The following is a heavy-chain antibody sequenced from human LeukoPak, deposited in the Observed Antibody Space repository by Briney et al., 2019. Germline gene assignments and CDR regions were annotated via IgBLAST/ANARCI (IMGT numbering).Heavy chain of an antibody. J-gene: IGHJ3*02. CDR1: GYSFTSYW. CDR3: ARTKGIAVAGWAAFDI. CDR2: IYPGDSDT. D-gene: IGHD6-19*01. V-gene: IGHV5-51*01. Sequence: GESLKISCKGSGYSFTSYWIGWVRQMPGKGLEWMGIIYPGDSDTRYSPSFQGQVTISADKSISTAYLQWSSLKASDTAMYYCARTKGIAVAGWAAFDIWGQGTMVTVSS.